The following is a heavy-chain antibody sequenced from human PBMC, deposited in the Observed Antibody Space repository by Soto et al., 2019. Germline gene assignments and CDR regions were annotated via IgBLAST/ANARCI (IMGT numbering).Heavy chain of an antibody. J-gene: IGHJ4*02. Sequence: GGSLRLSCGVSGFTFGDYYMAWIRQAPGKGLEWISYISSSGGTIYYSDSVKGRFTISRDNAKNSLYLQMNSLRAEDTAVYYCARDPLISGSGWDHWGQGAMVTVSS. CDR3: ARDPLISGSGWDH. CDR1: GFTFGDYY. V-gene: IGHV3-11*01. CDR2: ISSSGGTI. D-gene: IGHD6-19*01.